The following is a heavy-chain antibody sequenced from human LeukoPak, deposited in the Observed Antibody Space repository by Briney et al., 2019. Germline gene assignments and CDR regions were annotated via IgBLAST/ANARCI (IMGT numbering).Heavy chain of an antibody. Sequence: QAGGSLRLSCAASGFTFSRHAMHWVRQAPGKGLEYVSVISSNGGSTYYGNSVKGRFTISRDNSENTLYLQMGSLRTEDMAVYYCAREAVGAAIDYWGQGTLVTVSS. CDR2: ISSNGGST. CDR3: AREAVGAAIDY. J-gene: IGHJ4*02. CDR1: GFTFSRHA. V-gene: IGHV3-64*01. D-gene: IGHD1-26*01.